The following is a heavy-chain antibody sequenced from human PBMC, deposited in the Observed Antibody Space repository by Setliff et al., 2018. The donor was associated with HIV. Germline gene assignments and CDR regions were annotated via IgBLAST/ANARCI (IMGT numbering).Heavy chain of an antibody. CDR1: GYNFENYA. J-gene: IGHJ5*02. D-gene: IGHD4-17*01. Sequence: ASVKVSCKTSGYNFENYAINWVRQAPGQGLEWMGWINSNSGSPTYAQAFTGRFFFSVDTAVATAYLQINNLKTEDTAVYFCARGLYGDYGGDLNWLDPWGHGTRVTVSS. CDR2: INSNSGSP. CDR3: ARGLYGDYGGDLNWLDP. V-gene: IGHV7-4-1*02.